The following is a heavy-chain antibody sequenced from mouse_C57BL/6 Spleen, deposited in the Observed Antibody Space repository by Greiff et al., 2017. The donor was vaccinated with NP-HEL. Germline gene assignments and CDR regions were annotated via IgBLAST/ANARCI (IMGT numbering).Heavy chain of an antibody. J-gene: IGHJ2*01. CDR3: TTNYYGSSPFDY. Sequence: EVQLQQSGAELVRPGASVKLSCTASGFNIKDYYMHWVKQRPEQGLEWIGRIDPEDGDTEYAPKFQGKATMTADTSSNTAYLQLSSLTSEDTAVYYCTTNYYGSSPFDYWGQGTTRTVSS. D-gene: IGHD1-1*01. CDR1: GFNIKDYY. V-gene: IGHV14-1*01. CDR2: IDPEDGDT.